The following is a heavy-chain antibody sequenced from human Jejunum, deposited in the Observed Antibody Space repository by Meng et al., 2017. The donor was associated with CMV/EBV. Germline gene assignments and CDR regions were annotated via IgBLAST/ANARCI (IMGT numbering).Heavy chain of an antibody. V-gene: IGHV7-4-1*02. Sequence: SGYSFTSHYMNWVRQAPGQGLEWMGWINTYTGKPTYAQGFTGRFVFSLDTSVSTAYLQISSLEAADTAVYYCARLTWRSGTYYIPDYWGQGTLVTVSS. CDR2: INTYTGKP. CDR3: ARLTWRSGTYYIPDY. D-gene: IGHD3-10*01. J-gene: IGHJ4*02. CDR1: GYSFTSHY.